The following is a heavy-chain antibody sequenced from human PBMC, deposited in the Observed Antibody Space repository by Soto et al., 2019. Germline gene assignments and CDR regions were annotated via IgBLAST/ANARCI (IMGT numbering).Heavy chain of an antibody. V-gene: IGHV1-69*13. CDR1: GGTFSSYA. Sequence: ASVKVSCKASGGTFSSYAISWVRQAPGRGLEWMGGIIPIFGTANYAQKFQGRVTITADESTSTAYMELSSLRSEDTAVYYCARGALGAVADPYYYYGMDVWGQGTTVTVSS. D-gene: IGHD6-19*01. CDR3: ARGALGAVADPYYYYGMDV. CDR2: IIPIFGTA. J-gene: IGHJ6*02.